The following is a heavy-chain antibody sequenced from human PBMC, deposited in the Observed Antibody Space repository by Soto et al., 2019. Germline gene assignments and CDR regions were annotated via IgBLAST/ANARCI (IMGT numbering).Heavy chain of an antibody. CDR1: GFSISSGYY. CDR2: MYYSGTT. J-gene: IGHJ4*02. Sequence: SETLSLTCAVSGFSISSGYYWGWIRQPPGKGLEWIASMYYSGTTYYNPSLKSRVAISVDTSKNQLSLKLRAVTAADTAVYYCARDRYRDGYTGGYFDYWGQATLVTVSS. CDR3: ARDRYRDGYTGGYFDY. V-gene: IGHV4-38-2*02. D-gene: IGHD1-26*01.